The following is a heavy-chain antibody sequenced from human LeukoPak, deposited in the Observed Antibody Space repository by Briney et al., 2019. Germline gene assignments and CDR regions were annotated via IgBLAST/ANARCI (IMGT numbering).Heavy chain of an antibody. CDR3: ARDGPAATYLGYYFDY. V-gene: IGHV3-30*04. CDR1: GFTFSSYA. D-gene: IGHD2-2*01. J-gene: IGHJ4*02. Sequence: PGGSLRLSCAASGFTFSSYAMHWVRQAPDKGLEWVAVVSYDGSNKYYADSVKGRFTISRDNSKNTLYLQMNSLRAEDTAVYYCARDGPAATYLGYYFDYWGQGTLVTDSS. CDR2: VSYDGSNK.